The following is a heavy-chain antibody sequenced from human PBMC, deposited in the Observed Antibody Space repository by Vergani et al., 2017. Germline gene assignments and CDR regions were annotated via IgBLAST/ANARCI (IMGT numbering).Heavy chain of an antibody. CDR1: GGSFSTGGQS. Sequence: QVQLQESGPGLVKPSQTLSLTCTVSGGSFSTGGQSWTWLRQSAGMGLEWIGSIYTSGATNYNPSLRSRDIMSVDASKKQFSLKLTSVTAADTAVYYCARDGGEYDKDALDVWGQGTKVTVTS. CDR2: IYTSGAT. V-gene: IGHV4-61*02. J-gene: IGHJ3*01. D-gene: IGHD2-21*01. CDR3: ARDGGEYDKDALDV.